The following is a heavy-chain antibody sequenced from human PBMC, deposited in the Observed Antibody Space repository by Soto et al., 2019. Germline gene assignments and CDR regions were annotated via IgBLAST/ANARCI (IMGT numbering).Heavy chain of an antibody. J-gene: IGHJ5*02. CDR1: GGSMNSYH. D-gene: IGHD6-13*01. Sequence: SETLSLTCTVSGGSMNSYHWSWIRQPAGKGLEWIGHIHSSGSTNYNPSLKSRVTMSVDTSKNQFSLRLMSVTAADTAVYYRARDQGVAAAGITWFDPWGQGSLVTVSS. CDR3: ARDQGVAAAGITWFDP. V-gene: IGHV4-4*07. CDR2: IHSSGST.